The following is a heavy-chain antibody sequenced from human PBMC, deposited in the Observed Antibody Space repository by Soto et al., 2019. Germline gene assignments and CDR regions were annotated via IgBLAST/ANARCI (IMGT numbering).Heavy chain of an antibody. V-gene: IGHV3-15*01. Sequence: GGSLRLSCAASGFTFSNAWMSWVRQAPGKGLEWVGRIKSKTDGGTTDYAAPVKGRFTISRDDSKNTLYLQMNSLKTEDTAVYYCTTGRWIQLWFGDAFDIWGQGTMVTVSS. J-gene: IGHJ3*02. CDR1: GFTFSNAW. CDR2: IKSKTDGGTT. D-gene: IGHD5-18*01. CDR3: TTGRWIQLWFGDAFDI.